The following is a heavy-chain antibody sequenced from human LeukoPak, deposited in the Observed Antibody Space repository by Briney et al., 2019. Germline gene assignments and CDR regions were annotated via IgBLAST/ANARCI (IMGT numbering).Heavy chain of an antibody. CDR1: GGSISSSNYY. V-gene: IGHV4-39*07. D-gene: IGHD2-2*01. Sequence: SETLSLTCTVSGGSISSSNYYWGWIRQPPGKGLEWIGSIYYSGSTYYNPSLKSRVTISVDTSKNQFSLKLSSVTAADTAVYYCARRGLGYCSSSSCLPYAFDIWGQGTMVTVSS. CDR3: ARRGLGYCSSSSCLPYAFDI. J-gene: IGHJ3*02. CDR2: IYYSGST.